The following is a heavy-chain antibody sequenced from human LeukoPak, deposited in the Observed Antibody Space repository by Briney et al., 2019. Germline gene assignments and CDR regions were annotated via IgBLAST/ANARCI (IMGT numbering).Heavy chain of an antibody. Sequence: PSETLSLTCAVYGGSFSGYYWSCIRQPPGKGLEWIGEINHSGSTNYNPSLKSRVTISVDTSKNQFSLKLSSVTAADTAVYYCARLWLRKDYWGQGTLVTVSS. CDR3: ARLWLRKDY. J-gene: IGHJ4*02. V-gene: IGHV4-34*01. CDR1: GGSFSGYY. D-gene: IGHD2-21*01. CDR2: INHSGST.